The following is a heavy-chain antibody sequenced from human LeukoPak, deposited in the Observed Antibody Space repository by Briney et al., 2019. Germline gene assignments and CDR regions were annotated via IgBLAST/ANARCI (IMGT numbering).Heavy chain of an antibody. CDR1: GFTFSSYS. D-gene: IGHD3-9*01. CDR2: ISSSSSTI. J-gene: IGHJ4*02. V-gene: IGHV3-48*02. Sequence: PGGSLRLSCAASGFTFSSYSMTWVRQAPGKGLEWVSYISSSSSTIYYADSVKGRFTISRDNAKNSLYLQMNSLRDEDTAVYYCARVLRYFDWPQGPDDYWGRGTLVTVSS. CDR3: ARVLRYFDWPQGPDDY.